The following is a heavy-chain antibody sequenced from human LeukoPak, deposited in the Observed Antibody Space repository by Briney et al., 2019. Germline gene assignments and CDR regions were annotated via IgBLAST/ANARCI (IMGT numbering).Heavy chain of an antibody. J-gene: IGHJ4*02. V-gene: IGHV6-1*01. D-gene: IGHD2/OR15-2a*01. CDR3: ARSPSLLRTLDY. CDR1: GDSFSSNSAA. CDR2: TYYRSKWYN. Sequence: SQTLSLTCALSGDSFSSNSAAWNWIKQSPSRGLEWLGRTYYRSKWYNDSAVSVKSRITINPDTSKNQFSLQLNSVTPEDTAVYYCARSPSLLRTLDYWGQGTLVTVSS.